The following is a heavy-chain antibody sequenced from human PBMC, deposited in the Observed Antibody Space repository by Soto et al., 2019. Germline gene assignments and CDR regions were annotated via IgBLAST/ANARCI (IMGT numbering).Heavy chain of an antibody. J-gene: IGHJ4*02. V-gene: IGHV1-69*13. Sequence: ASVKVSCKASGGTFSSYAIYWVRQAPAQGLEWTGGIIPIFGTANYAQKFQGRVTITADESTSTAYMGRSSLRSEDTALYYCACLGHERGYSEGDYWDQGTLLSVA. CDR2: IIPIFGTA. D-gene: IGHD5-18*01. CDR3: ACLGHERGYSEGDY. CDR1: GGTFSSYA.